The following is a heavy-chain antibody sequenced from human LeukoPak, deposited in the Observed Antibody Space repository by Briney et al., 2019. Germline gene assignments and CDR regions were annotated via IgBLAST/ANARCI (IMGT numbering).Heavy chain of an antibody. D-gene: IGHD6-6*01. J-gene: IGHJ4*02. CDR3: ARVVVSSSSDYLDY. CDR1: GFTFSSFS. V-gene: IGHV3-48*02. CDR2: ISSSSSTI. Sequence: GGSLRLSCAASGFTFSSFSMNWVRQAPGKGLEWVSYISSSSSTIYYADSVKGRFTISRDNSKKTLYLQMNSLRDEDTAIYYCARVVVSSSSDYLDYWGQGTLVIVSS.